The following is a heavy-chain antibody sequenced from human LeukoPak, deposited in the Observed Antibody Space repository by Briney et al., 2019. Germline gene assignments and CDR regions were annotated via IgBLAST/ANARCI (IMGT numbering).Heavy chain of an antibody. Sequence: ASVKVSCKVSGYTLTELSMHWVRQAPGKGLEWMGGFDPEDGETIYAQNLQGRVTTTTDTSTSTAYMELRSLRSDDTAMYYCARQSTGSYYSPIDYWGQGTLVTVSS. CDR1: GYTLTELS. D-gene: IGHD1-26*01. CDR2: FDPEDGET. V-gene: IGHV1-24*01. J-gene: IGHJ4*02. CDR3: ARQSTGSYYSPIDY.